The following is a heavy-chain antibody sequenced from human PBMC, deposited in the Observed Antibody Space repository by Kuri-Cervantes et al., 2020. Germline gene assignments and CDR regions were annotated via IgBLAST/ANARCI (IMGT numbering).Heavy chain of an antibody. D-gene: IGHD3-3*01. V-gene: IGHV3-7*01. Sequence: ETLSLTCAASGFTFSSYWMSWVRQAPGKGLEWVANIKQDGSEKYYVDSVKGRFTISRDNAKNSPYLQMNSLRAEDTAVYYCARGPNLFRITIFGVPPPHFDYWGQGTLVTVSS. CDR1: GFTFSSYW. J-gene: IGHJ4*02. CDR3: ARGPNLFRITIFGVPPPHFDY. CDR2: IKQDGSEK.